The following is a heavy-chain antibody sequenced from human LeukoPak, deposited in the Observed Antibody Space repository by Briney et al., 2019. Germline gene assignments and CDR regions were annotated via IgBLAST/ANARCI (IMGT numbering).Heavy chain of an antibody. CDR2: IYYSGST. CDR1: GGSISSYY. CDR3: ARGLIVVVPAAIVGWFDP. V-gene: IGHV4-59*01. J-gene: IGHJ5*02. Sequence: SETLSLTCTVSGGSISSYYWSWIRQPPGKGLEWIGYIYYSGSTNYNPSLKSRVTISVDTSKNQFSLKLSSVTAADTAVYYCARGLIVVVPAAIVGWFDPWGQGTLVTVSS. D-gene: IGHD2-2*02.